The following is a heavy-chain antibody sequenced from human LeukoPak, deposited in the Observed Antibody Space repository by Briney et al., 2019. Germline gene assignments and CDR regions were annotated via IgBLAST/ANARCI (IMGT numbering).Heavy chain of an antibody. J-gene: IGHJ4*02. D-gene: IGHD5-18*01. Sequence: GGSLRLSCAASGFTFSSYWMSWVRQAPGKGLEWVANIKQDGSEKYYVDSVKGRFTISRDNSKNTLYLQMNSLRAEDTAVYCAKDPRDHSYGWSWRYFDYWGQGTLVTVSS. CDR1: GFTFSSYW. V-gene: IGHV3-7*01. CDR2: IKQDGSEK. CDR3: AKDPRDHSYGWSWRYFDY.